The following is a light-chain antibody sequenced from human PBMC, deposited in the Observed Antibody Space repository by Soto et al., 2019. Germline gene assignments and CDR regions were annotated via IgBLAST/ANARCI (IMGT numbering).Light chain of an antibody. CDR3: QQYYSTPGT. CDR2: WAS. V-gene: IGKV4-1*01. CDR1: KSVLYSSNNKNY. Sequence: DIVMTQSPDSLAVSLGERATINCKSSKSVLYSSNNKNYLAWYQQKQGQPXKXXIYWASTRESGVPDRFSGSVSGTAGTTTIRSLQAEDGSVYDGQQYYSTPGTFGQGTKVDI. J-gene: IGKJ1*01.